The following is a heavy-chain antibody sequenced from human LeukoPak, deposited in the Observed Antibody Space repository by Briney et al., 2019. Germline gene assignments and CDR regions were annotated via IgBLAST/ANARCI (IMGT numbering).Heavy chain of an antibody. V-gene: IGHV1-8*01. CDR2: MNPNSGNT. CDR3: ARSLRGWYKGY. Sequence: SVKVSCKASGYTFTNYDVNWVRQATGQGLEWMGWMNPNSGNTAYAQKFQGRVTMTTDTSITTAYMELSSLRSDDTAVYYCARSLRGWYKGYWGQGTLVTVSS. CDR1: GYTFTNYD. J-gene: IGHJ4*02. D-gene: IGHD6-19*01.